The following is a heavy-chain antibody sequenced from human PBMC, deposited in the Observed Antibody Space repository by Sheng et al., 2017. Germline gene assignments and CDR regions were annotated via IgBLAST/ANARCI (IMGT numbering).Heavy chain of an antibody. CDR3: ARDATMIAITGNFDS. CDR2: ISSNGFYT. D-gene: IGHD3-22*01. J-gene: IGHJ4*02. Sequence: PGGSLRISCAASGFGFSDYYMTWVRQAPGKGLEWVSYISSNGFYTNYADSVKGRFTISRDNARKSLYLQMNSLRVEDTAIYYCARDATMIAITGNFDSWGQGTLVTVSS. CDR1: GFGFSDYY. V-gene: IGHV3-11*06.